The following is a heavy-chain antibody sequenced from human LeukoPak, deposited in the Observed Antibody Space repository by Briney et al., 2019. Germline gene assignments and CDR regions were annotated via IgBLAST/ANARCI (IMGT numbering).Heavy chain of an antibody. J-gene: IGHJ6*03. CDR2: ISYDGSNK. CDR3: TTTQYDFWSGYGYYMDV. D-gene: IGHD3-3*01. V-gene: IGHV3-30*03. Sequence: PGGSLRLSCAASGFTFSSYGMHWVRQAPGKGLEWVAVISYDGSNKYYADSVKGRFTISRDNSKNTLYLQMNSLKTEDTAVYYCTTTQYDFWSGYGYYMDVWGKGTTVTVSS. CDR1: GFTFSSYG.